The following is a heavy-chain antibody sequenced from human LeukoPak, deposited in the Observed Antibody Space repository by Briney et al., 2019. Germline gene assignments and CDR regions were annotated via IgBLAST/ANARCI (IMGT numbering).Heavy chain of an antibody. V-gene: IGHV4-39*07. CDR2: IYYSGST. D-gene: IGHD2-2*01. CDR1: GGSISSSSYY. J-gene: IGHJ5*02. Sequence: KTSETLSLTCTVSGGSISSSSYYWGWIRQPPGKGLEWIGSIYYSGSTYYNPSLKSRVTISVDTSKNQFSLKLSSVTAADTAVYYCARAPIVVVPAAMLGNWFDPWGQGTLVTVSS. CDR3: ARAPIVVVPAAMLGNWFDP.